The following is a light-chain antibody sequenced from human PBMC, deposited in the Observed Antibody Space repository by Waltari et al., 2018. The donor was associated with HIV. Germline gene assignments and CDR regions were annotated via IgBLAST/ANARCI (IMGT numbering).Light chain of an antibody. Sequence: SYLLTQSPSVSVAPGQTARITCGGNNIGSKSDHWYQQKPGQAPVLVVFDDNDRPSGIPERFSGSNSGNTATLTISRVEAGDEADYSCQVWDSDPDHQVFGGGTQLTVL. V-gene: IGLV3-21*02. CDR3: QVWDSDPDHQV. CDR2: DDN. J-gene: IGLJ3*02. CDR1: NIGSKS.